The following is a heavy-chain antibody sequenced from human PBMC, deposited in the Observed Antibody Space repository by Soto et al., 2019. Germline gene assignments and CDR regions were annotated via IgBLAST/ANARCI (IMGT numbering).Heavy chain of an antibody. D-gene: IGHD2-15*01. Sequence: GGSLRLSCAASGFTFCSYGMHWVRQAPGKGLEWVAVISYDGSNKYYADSVKGRFTISRDNSKNTLYLQMNSLRAEDTAVYYCAKDIVVVVAATHDAFDIWGQGTMVTVSS. CDR3: AKDIVVVVAATHDAFDI. CDR1: GFTFCSYG. V-gene: IGHV3-30*18. CDR2: ISYDGSNK. J-gene: IGHJ3*02.